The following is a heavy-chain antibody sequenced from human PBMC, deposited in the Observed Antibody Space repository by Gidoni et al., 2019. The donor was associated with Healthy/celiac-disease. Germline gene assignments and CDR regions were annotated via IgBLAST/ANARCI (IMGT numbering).Heavy chain of an antibody. V-gene: IGHV4-30-4*01. Sequence: QPPGKGLEWIGYIYYSGSTYYNPSLKSRVTISVDTSKNQFSLKLSSVTAADTAVYYCARDHLYIWGSYPAWGQGTLVTVSS. CDR3: ARDHLYIWGSYPA. D-gene: IGHD3-16*01. J-gene: IGHJ5*02. CDR2: IYYSGST.